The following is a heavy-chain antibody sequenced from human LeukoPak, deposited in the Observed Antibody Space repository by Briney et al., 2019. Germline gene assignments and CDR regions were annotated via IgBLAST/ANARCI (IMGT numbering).Heavy chain of an antibody. Sequence: GSLRLSCAASGFTFSNYDMNWVRQAPGKGLEWVSTISASDDSTYYADSVKGRFTISRDKSTNTLYLQMNSLRAEDTAVYYCTKRLVRHFDYWGQGTLVTVSS. D-gene: IGHD6-19*01. J-gene: IGHJ4*02. V-gene: IGHV3-23*01. CDR2: ISASDDST. CDR1: GFTFSNYD. CDR3: TKRLVRHFDY.